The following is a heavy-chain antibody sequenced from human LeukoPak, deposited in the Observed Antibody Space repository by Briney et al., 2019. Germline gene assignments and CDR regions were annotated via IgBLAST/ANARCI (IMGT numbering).Heavy chain of an antibody. J-gene: IGHJ3*02. D-gene: IGHD5-12*01. Sequence: PSETLSLTCTVSGGSITNGLYYWTWIRQPAGKGLEWIGHIYTSGSTNYNPSLKSRVSISVDTSKNQFSLKLSSVTAADTAVYYCARDKWLLGAQGDTFTIWGQGTMVTVSS. CDR3: ARDKWLLGAQGDTFTI. V-gene: IGHV4-61*09. CDR1: GGSITNGLYY. CDR2: IYTSGST.